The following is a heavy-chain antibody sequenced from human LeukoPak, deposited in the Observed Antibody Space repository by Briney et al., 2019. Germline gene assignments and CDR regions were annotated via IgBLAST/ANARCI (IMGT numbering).Heavy chain of an antibody. J-gene: IGHJ5*02. CDR3: ATGRYQLLYDWFDP. CDR2: FDPEDGET. CDR1: GYTLTELS. Sequence: ASVEVSRKVSGYTLTELSMHRVRQAPGKGLEWMGGFDPEDGETIYAQKFQGRVTMTEDTATDTAYMELSSLRSEDTAVYYCATGRYQLLYDWFDPWGQGTLVTVSS. V-gene: IGHV1-24*01. D-gene: IGHD2-2*02.